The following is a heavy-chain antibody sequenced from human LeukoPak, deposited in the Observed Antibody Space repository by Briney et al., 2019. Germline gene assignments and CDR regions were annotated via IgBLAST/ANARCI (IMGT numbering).Heavy chain of an antibody. CDR1: GYTFTGYY. Sequence: GASVKVSCKASGYTFTGYYIHWVRQAPGQGLEWMGWINPYSGGTKYAQKFQGRVTMTRDTSISTAYMGLSRLRSDDTAVYYCAKGRVVAGTKSLTYNWFDPWGQGTLVTVSS. CDR2: INPYSGGT. J-gene: IGHJ5*02. D-gene: IGHD6-19*01. CDR3: AKGRVVAGTKSLTYNWFDP. V-gene: IGHV1-2*02.